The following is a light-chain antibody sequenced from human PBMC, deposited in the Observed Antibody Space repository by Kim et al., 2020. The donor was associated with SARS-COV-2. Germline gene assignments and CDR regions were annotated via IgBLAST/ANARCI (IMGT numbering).Light chain of an antibody. J-gene: IGLJ3*02. CDR1: SSKIGSNT. V-gene: IGLV1-44*01. CDR2: SNN. CDR3: AAWDDRLNGPWV. Sequence: QSVLTQPPSASGTPGQRVTISCSGSSSKIGSNTVNWYQQLPGTAPKLLIYSNNQRPSGVPDRFSGSKSGTSASLAISGLQCEDEADYYCAAWDDRLNGPWVFGGGTQLTVL.